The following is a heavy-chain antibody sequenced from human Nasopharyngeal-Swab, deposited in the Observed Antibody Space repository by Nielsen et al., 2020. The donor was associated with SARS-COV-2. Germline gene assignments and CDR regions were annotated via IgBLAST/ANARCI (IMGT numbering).Heavy chain of an antibody. CDR2: VYYSGST. Sequence: SEPLSLTFTLSGGSISSYYWNWFRQPPGKGLEWIASVYYSGSTKYNPSLKSRVTISVDRAKNQVSLKLTSVTAADTAVYYCARGDILTPYYYMDVWGRGTTVAVSS. J-gene: IGHJ6*03. V-gene: IGHV4-59*01. CDR3: ARGDILTPYYYMDV. CDR1: GGSISSYY. D-gene: IGHD3-9*01.